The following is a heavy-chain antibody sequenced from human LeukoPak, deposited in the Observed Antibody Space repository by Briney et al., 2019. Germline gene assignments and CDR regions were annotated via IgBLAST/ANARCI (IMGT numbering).Heavy chain of an antibody. V-gene: IGHV1-18*01. CDR1: GYTFTSYG. J-gene: IGHJ6*02. CDR2: ISAYNGNT. CDR3: ARYYYYYGMDV. Sequence: ASVKVSCTASGYTFTSYGISWVRQAPGQGLEWMGWISAYNGNTNYAQKLQGRVTMTTDTSTSTAYMELRSLRSDDTAVYYCARYYYYYGMDVWGQGTTVTVSS.